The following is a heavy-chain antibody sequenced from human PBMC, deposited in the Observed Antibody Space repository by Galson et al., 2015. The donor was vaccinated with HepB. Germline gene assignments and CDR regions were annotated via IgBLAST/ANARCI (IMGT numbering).Heavy chain of an antibody. J-gene: IGHJ4*02. CDR1: VYTFTGYY. V-gene: IGHV1-2*02. CDR3: ARRGSDGDIVVVPAARTDFDY. Sequence: SVKVSCKASVYTFTGYYMHWVRQAPGQGLEWMGWINPNSGGTNYAQKFQGRVTMTRDTSISTAYMELSRLRSDDTAVYYCARRGSDGDIVVVPAARTDFDYWGQGTLVTVSS. D-gene: IGHD2-2*01. CDR2: INPNSGGT.